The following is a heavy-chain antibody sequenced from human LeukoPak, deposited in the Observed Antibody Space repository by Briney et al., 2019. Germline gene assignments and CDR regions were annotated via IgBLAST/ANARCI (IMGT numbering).Heavy chain of an antibody. Sequence: ASVKVSCKASGNTFTDYYIHWVRQAPGQGFEWMGWNNANNGGANYAQKFQGRVTMTRDTSISTAYMELSRLRSDDTAVYYCASLDAVDIWGQGTMVTVSS. CDR3: ASLDAVDI. CDR2: NNANNGGA. J-gene: IGHJ3*02. V-gene: IGHV1-2*02. CDR1: GNTFTDYY.